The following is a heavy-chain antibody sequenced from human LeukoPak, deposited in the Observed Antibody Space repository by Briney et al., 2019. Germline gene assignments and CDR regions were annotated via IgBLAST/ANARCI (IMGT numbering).Heavy chain of an antibody. Sequence: GGSLRLYCAASGFTFSSYGMHWVRQAPGKGLEWVAVIWYDGSNKYYVDSVKGRFTISRDNSKNTLYLQMNSLRAEDTAVYYCAKGSPADYYDDAGMSFDYWGQGTLVTVSS. CDR2: IWYDGSNK. CDR3: AKGSPADYYDDAGMSFDY. D-gene: IGHD3-22*01. J-gene: IGHJ4*02. CDR1: GFTFSSYG. V-gene: IGHV3-33*06.